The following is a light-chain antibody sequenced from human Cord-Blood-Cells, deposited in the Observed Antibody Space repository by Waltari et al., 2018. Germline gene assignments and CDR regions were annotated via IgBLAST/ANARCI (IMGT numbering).Light chain of an antibody. V-gene: IGKV1-39*01. J-gene: IGKJ2*03. CDR3: QQSYSTPYMYS. CDR2: AAS. Sequence: DIQMTQSPSSLSASVGDRVTITCRASQSISSYLNWYQQKPGKAPKLLIYAASSLQSGGPSRFSGSGSGTDFTLTISSLQPEDFVTYYCQQSYSTPYMYSFGQGTKLEIK. CDR1: QSISSY.